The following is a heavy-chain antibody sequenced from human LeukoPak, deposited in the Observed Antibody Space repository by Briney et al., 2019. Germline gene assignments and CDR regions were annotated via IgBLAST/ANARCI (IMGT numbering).Heavy chain of an antibody. CDR3: ARDHGYYASNWFDP. CDR1: GFTFSDYY. Sequence: GGSLRLSCAASGFTFSDYYMSWIRQAPGKGLEWVSYISSSGSTIYYAESVKGRFTISRDNAKNSLYLQMNSLRAEDTAVYYCARDHGYYASNWFDPWGQGTLVTVSS. V-gene: IGHV3-11*01. CDR2: ISSSGSTI. J-gene: IGHJ5*02. D-gene: IGHD3-10*01.